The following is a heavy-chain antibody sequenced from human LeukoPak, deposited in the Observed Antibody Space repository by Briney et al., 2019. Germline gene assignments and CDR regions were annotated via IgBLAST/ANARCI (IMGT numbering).Heavy chain of an antibody. J-gene: IGHJ6*02. V-gene: IGHV3-23*01. CDR3: ARSFQGVAAAHCMDV. Sequence: GGSLRLSCAASGFTFRLYAMSWVRQAAGRGLEWVSAIDGRDTATYYTDSVRGRFTISRDNSKNMMYLQMESLRAEDTARYYCARSFQGVAAAHCMDVWGQGTTVTVSS. CDR1: GFTFRLYA. D-gene: IGHD2-15*01. CDR2: IDGRDTAT.